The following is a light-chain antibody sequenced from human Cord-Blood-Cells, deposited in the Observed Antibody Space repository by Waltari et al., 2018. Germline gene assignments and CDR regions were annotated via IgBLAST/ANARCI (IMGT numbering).Light chain of an antibody. CDR3: QQYYSTPLT. CDR1: QSVLYSSNNKNY. J-gene: IGKJ4*01. CDR2: WAS. V-gene: IGKV4-1*01. Sequence: QSPDSLAVSLGERATINCKSSQSVLYSSNNKNYLAWYQQKPGQPPKLLIYWASTRESGVPDRFSGSGSGTDFTLTISSLQAEDVAVYYCQQYYSTPLTFG.